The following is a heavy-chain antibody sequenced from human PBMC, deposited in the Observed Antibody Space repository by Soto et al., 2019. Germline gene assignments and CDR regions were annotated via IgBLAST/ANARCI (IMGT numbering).Heavy chain of an antibody. CDR3: ARGRVYCSSTSCYTFWSRNNWFDP. CDR2: INHSGST. V-gene: IGHV4-34*01. J-gene: IGHJ5*02. CDR1: GGSFSGYY. D-gene: IGHD2-2*02. Sequence: PSETLSLTCAVYGGSFSGYYWSWIRQPPGKGLEWIGEINHSGSTNYIPSLKSRVTISVDTSKNQFSLKLSSVTAADTAVYYCARGRVYCSSTSCYTFWSRNNWFDPWGQGTLVTVSS.